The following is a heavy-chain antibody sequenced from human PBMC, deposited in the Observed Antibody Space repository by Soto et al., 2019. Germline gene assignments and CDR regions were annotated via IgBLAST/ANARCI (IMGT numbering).Heavy chain of an antibody. Sequence: QVQLVQSGAEVKKPGSSVKVSCKASGGTFSSYAISWVRQAPGQGLEWMGGVIPIFGTANYAQKFQGRVTITADKTTRTANTELSSLRSEDTAVYYYATDLGAAADPRYGMDVWGQGTTVTVCS. CDR3: ATDLGAAADPRYGMDV. D-gene: IGHD3-16*01. J-gene: IGHJ6*02. V-gene: IGHV1-69*06. CDR2: VIPIFGTA. CDR1: GGTFSSYA.